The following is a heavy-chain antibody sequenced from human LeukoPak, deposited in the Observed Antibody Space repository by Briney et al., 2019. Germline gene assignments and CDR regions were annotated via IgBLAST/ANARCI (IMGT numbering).Heavy chain of an antibody. CDR1: GGSFSGYD. Sequence: SETLTLTCAAYGGSFSGYDWSWVRQPPGKGLEWIGEINHSGSTNYNPSLKSRVTISVDTSKNQFSLKLSSVTAADTAVYYCARGGPTSYYGSSGSRGLAYWGQGTLVTVSS. D-gene: IGHD3-22*01. CDR3: ARGGPTSYYGSSGSRGLAY. J-gene: IGHJ4*02. CDR2: INHSGST. V-gene: IGHV4-34*01.